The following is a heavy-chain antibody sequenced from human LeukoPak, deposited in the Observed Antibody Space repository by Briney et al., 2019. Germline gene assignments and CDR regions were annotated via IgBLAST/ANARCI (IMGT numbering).Heavy chain of an antibody. D-gene: IGHD3-3*01. Sequence: PGGSLRLSCAASGFTFSSYAMSWVRQAPGKGLEWVSASSDSGGSTYYADSVKGRFTISRDNSKNTLYLQMNSLRAEDTAVYYCARTYYDKGYFDYWGQGTLVTVSS. J-gene: IGHJ4*02. CDR1: GFTFSSYA. CDR3: ARTYYDKGYFDY. V-gene: IGHV3-23*01. CDR2: SSDSGGST.